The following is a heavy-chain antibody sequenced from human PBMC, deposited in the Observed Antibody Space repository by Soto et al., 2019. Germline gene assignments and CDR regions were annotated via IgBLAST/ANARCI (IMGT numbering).Heavy chain of an antibody. D-gene: IGHD3-3*01. CDR2: IKQDGSEK. CDR3: ARSYDFCSGYYTGPDAFDI. CDR1: GLTFSSYW. Sequence: HPGGSLRLSCAASGLTFSSYWMSWVRQAPGKGLEWVANIKQDGSEKYYVDSVKGRFTISRDNAKNSLYLQMNSLRAEDTAVYYCARSYDFCSGYYTGPDAFDIWGQGTMVTVSS. V-gene: IGHV3-7*05. J-gene: IGHJ3*02.